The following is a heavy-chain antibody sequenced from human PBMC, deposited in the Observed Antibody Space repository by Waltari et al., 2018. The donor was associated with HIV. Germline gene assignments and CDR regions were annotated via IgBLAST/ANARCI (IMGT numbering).Heavy chain of an antibody. J-gene: IGHJ4*02. D-gene: IGHD2-2*02. Sequence: QLQLQESGPGLVKPSETLSLTCTVSGGSISSSSYYWGWIRQPPGKGLEWIGSIYYSGSTYYTPSLKSRVTISVDTSKNQFSLKLSSVTAADTAVYYCASPYCSSTSCYIGVFDYWGQGTLVTVSS. CDR1: GGSISSSSYY. CDR3: ASPYCSSTSCYIGVFDY. V-gene: IGHV4-39*07. CDR2: IYYSGST.